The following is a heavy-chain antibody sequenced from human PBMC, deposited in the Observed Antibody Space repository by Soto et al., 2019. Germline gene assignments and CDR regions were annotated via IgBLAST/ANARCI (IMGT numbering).Heavy chain of an antibody. CDR3: AKDLGFSAPTAFDY. Sequence: DVQLLQSGGGLVQPGGSLRLSCASSGFSFSSYAMSWVRQAPGKGLEWVSGIGASGGSTYYTDSVKGRFTIARDRSKDTVYLQMNILRAADTAVYFCAKDLGFSAPTAFDYWGLGTQVTVSS. CDR1: GFSFSSYA. D-gene: IGHD3-10*01. CDR2: IGASGGST. V-gene: IGHV3-23*01. J-gene: IGHJ4*02.